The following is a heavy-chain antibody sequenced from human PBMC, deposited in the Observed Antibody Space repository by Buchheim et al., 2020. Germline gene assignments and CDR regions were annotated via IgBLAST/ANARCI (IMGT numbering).Heavy chain of an antibody. CDR3: ARDTPVLDAFDI. CDR1: GGSISSGSYY. J-gene: IGHJ3*02. Sequence: QVQLQESGPGLVKPSQTLSLTCTVSGGSISSGSYYWSWIRQPAGKGLEWIGRIYTSGSTHYNPSLKSRVTISVDTSKHQFSLKLSSVTAADTAVYYCARDTPVLDAFDIWGQGT. CDR2: IYTSGST. D-gene: IGHD1-1*01. V-gene: IGHV4-61*02.